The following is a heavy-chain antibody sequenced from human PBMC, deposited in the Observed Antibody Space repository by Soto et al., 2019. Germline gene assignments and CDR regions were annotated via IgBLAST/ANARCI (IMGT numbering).Heavy chain of an antibody. V-gene: IGHV4-31*03. CDR1: GGSISSGGYS. J-gene: IGHJ6*02. CDR2: IYYSGST. Sequence: QVQLQESGPGLVKPSQTLSLTCTVSGGSISSGGYSWSWIRQHPGKGLEWIGYIYYSGSTYYNPSLKSRVTTSVDTSKNQFSLKLSSVTAADTAVYYCARRARYFDWLYYGMDVWGQGTTVTVSS. D-gene: IGHD3-9*01. CDR3: ARRARYFDWLYYGMDV.